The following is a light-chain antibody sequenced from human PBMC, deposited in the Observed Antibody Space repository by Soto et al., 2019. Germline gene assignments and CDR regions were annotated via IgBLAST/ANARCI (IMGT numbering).Light chain of an antibody. J-gene: IGLJ2*01. V-gene: IGLV1-51*01. CDR3: ETWDGSQEV. Sequence: QSVLTQPPSVSAAPGQTVTISCSGSSSNIGNNYVSWYQHLPGTAPKLLIYDNYKRPSGIPDRFSGSKSGTSATLGITGLQTGDEADYYCETWDGSQEVFGGGTKLTVL. CDR1: SSNIGNNY. CDR2: DNY.